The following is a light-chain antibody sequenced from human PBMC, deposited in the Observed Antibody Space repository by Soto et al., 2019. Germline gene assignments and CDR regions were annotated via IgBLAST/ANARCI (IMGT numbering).Light chain of an antibody. CDR3: TQSYSTPYT. J-gene: IGKJ2*01. CDR2: AAS. Sequence: DIQMTQSPSSLSASVGDQVTITCRASQSISNYLSWYQQKPGKAPNLLIFAASSLQSGVPSRFSGSGSGTDFTLTISSLETEDFATYYCTQSYSTPYTFGQGTKLEIK. V-gene: IGKV1-39*01. CDR1: QSISNY.